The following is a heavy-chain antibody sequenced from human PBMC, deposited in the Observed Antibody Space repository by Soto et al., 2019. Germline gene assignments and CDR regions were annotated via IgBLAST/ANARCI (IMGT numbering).Heavy chain of an antibody. J-gene: IGHJ6*02. D-gene: IGHD6-6*01. CDR1: GGTFSSYA. V-gene: IGHV1-69*01. CDR3: ARTDEYSSSSGVYYYYYGMDV. CDR2: IIPIFGTA. Sequence: QVQLVXSXXEVXKPGSSXKVSCKASGGTFSSYAIXXXXXXXXQGLEWMGGIIPIFGTANYAQKFQGRVTITADXPXXXXXXXXXXXXXXXXXXXYCARTDEYSSSSGVYYYYYGMDVWGQGTTVTVSS.